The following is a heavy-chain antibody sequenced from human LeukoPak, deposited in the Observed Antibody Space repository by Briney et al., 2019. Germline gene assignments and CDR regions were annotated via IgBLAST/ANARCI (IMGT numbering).Heavy chain of an antibody. J-gene: IGHJ4*02. CDR1: GFTFDDNA. CDR2: ISWNSGTI. V-gene: IGHV3-9*01. D-gene: IGHD3-22*01. Sequence: PGRSLRLSCAASGFTFDDNAMHWVRQAAGKGLEWVSGISWNSGTIGYADSVKGRFTISRDNVKNSLYLQMNSLRVEDTAWYYCAKDLGGDNYDTSAFDYWGQGTLVTVSS. CDR3: AKDLGGDNYDTSAFDY.